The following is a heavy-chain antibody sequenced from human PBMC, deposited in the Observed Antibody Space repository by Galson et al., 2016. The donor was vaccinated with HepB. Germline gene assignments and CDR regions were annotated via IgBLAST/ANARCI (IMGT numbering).Heavy chain of an antibody. CDR2: IVGGADYT. V-gene: IGHV3-23*01. CDR3: AKNRRTGHTRDWYFEV. D-gene: IGHD2-21*01. J-gene: IGHJ2*01. CDR1: GFTYATYA. Sequence: SLKLSCAASGFTYATYAMSWVRQAPGKGLEWVSSIVGGADYTYYTDSVKGRFTIPSDKSKNTLYLQMNTLSAEDTAVYYCAKNRRTGHTRDWYFEVWGRGTLVTVSS.